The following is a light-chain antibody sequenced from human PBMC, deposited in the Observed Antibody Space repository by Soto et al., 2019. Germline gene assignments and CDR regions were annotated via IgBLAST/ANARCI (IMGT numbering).Light chain of an antibody. Sequence: EIVLTQSPGTLSLSPGERATLSCRASQSVSSSYLAWYQQKPGQAPRLLIYGASSRATGIPDRFSGSGSGTDFTLTISRLETEDFAGYYCQQYGSPPPLTFGGGTKVELK. CDR1: QSVSSSY. V-gene: IGKV3-20*01. CDR3: QQYGSPPPLT. CDR2: GAS. J-gene: IGKJ4*01.